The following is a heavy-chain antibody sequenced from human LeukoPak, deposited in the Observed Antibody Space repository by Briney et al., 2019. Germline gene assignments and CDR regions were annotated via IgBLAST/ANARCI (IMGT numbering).Heavy chain of an antibody. CDR3: AKGNWGGPFDI. D-gene: IGHD7-27*01. Sequence: GRSLRLSCVASGFTFADYTMHWVRQTPGKGLEWVAGITWDSGIIDYADSVRGRFTISRDNAKNSLFLQMNSLRAEETALYFCAKGNWGGPFDIWGQGTMVAVSS. CDR2: ITWDSGII. CDR1: GFTFADYT. J-gene: IGHJ3*02. V-gene: IGHV3-9*01.